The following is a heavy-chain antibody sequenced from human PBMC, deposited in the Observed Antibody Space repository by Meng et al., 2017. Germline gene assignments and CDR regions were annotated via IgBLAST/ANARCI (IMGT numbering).Heavy chain of an antibody. D-gene: IGHD6-13*01. Sequence: SGPTLVKPTQTLTLTCTFSGFSLSTSGVGVGWIRQPPGKALEWPALIYWNDDKRYSPSLKSRLTITKDTSKNQVVLTMTNMDPVDKDTDYCAHRRYRSSGYYFDYWGQGTLVTVSS. CDR2: IYWNDDK. V-gene: IGHV2-5*01. J-gene: IGHJ4*02. CDR3: AHRRYRSSGYYFDY. CDR1: GFSLSTSGVG.